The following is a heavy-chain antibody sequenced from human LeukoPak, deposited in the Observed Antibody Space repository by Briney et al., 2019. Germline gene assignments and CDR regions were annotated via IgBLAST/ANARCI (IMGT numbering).Heavy chain of an antibody. CDR1: GFTFSRYW. CDR2: IRQDGSEK. Sequence: GGSLRLSCAASGFTFSRYWMSWVRQAPGKGLEWVANIRQDGSEKDHVGSVKGRFTISRDNAKNSLLLHMNGLRAEDTAVYFCARDYDSSGYDSRLEYRGQGTLVTVSS. J-gene: IGHJ4*02. CDR3: ARDYDSSGYDSRLEY. D-gene: IGHD3-22*01. V-gene: IGHV3-7*01.